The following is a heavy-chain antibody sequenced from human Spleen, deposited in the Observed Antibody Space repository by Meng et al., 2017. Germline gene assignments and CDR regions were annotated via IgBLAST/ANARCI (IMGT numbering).Heavy chain of an antibody. J-gene: IGHJ4*02. CDR1: GFYFNNAW. CDR3: AREKYYDSTGFIN. CDR2: FSGTTRSTTSI. Sequence: GESLKISCAASGFYFNNAWMSWVRQAPGKGLEWISFFSGTTRSTTSIYYADSVKGRFIISRDNAKNSMYLQMNSLRAEDTAIYYCAREKYYDSTGFINWGQGTQVTVSS. V-gene: IGHV3-69-1*02. D-gene: IGHD3-22*01.